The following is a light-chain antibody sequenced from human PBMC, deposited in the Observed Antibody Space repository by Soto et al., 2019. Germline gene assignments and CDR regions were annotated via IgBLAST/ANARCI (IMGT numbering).Light chain of an antibody. V-gene: IGKV3-20*01. CDR1: QSISGSY. CDR2: GAS. Sequence: VLTQSPATLSLSRGERATLXXRASQSISGSYSAWYQQKPGQAPRLXIYGASSRATGISDRFSGSGSGTDFTLTISRLEPEDFAVYYCHHYGSPSWTFGQGTKVDIK. J-gene: IGKJ1*01. CDR3: HHYGSPSWT.